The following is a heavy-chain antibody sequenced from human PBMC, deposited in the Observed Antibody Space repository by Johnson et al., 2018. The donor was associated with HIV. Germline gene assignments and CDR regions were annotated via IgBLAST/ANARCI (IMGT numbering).Heavy chain of an antibody. Sequence: VQLVESGGGLVQPGGSLRLSCAASGFTFSSYAMSWVRQAPGKGLEWVSAISGSGGSPYYADSVKGRFTISRDNSKDMLYLQMNSLKTEDTAVYYCSGYSITVGSTDKDDASDIWGQGTLVTVSS. D-gene: IGHD5-12*01. J-gene: IGHJ3*02. CDR3: SGYSITVGSTDKDDASDI. CDR1: GFTFSSYA. CDR2: ISGSGGSP. V-gene: IGHV3-23*04.